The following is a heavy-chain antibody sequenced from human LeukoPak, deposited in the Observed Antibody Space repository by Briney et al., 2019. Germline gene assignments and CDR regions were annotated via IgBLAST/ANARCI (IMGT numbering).Heavy chain of an antibody. CDR3: AKSRVLGVVPAGYNWFDP. V-gene: IGHV3-21*04. D-gene: IGHD2-2*01. Sequence: GGSLRLSCAASGLTFSRYSMNWVRRAPGKGLEWVSSITGSNSYMYYADSVKGRFTISRDNAKNSLYLQMNSLRAEDTALYYCAKSRVLGVVPAGYNWFDPWGQGTLVTVSS. CDR2: ITGSNSYM. CDR1: GLTFSRYS. J-gene: IGHJ5*02.